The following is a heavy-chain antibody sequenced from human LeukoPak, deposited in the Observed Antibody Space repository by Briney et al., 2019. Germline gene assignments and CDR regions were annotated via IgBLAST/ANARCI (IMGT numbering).Heavy chain of an antibody. CDR3: ARDGRGLFDY. CDR2: ISSNGDNT. D-gene: IGHD5-12*01. J-gene: IGHJ4*02. Sequence: PGGSLRLSCAASGFTFSSYAMSWVRQAPGKGLEYVSVISSNGDNTYYANSVKGRFTISRDNSKNTLYLQMGSLRAEDMAVYYCARDGRGLFDYWGQGTLVTVSS. CDR1: GFTFSSYA. V-gene: IGHV3-64*01.